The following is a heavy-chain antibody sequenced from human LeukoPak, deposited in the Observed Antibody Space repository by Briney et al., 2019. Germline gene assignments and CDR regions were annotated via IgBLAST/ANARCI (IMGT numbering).Heavy chain of an antibody. CDR1: GFTFDDYA. CDR2: ISWNSGSI. V-gene: IGHV3-9*01. CDR3: AREVRGGSNN. D-gene: IGHD3-10*01. J-gene: IGHJ4*02. Sequence: PGGSLRLSCAASGFTFDDYAMHWVRQAPGKGLEWVSGISWNSGSIGYADSVKGRFTISRDNAKNSLYLQMNSLRAEDTAVYYCAREVRGGSNNWGQGTLVTVSS.